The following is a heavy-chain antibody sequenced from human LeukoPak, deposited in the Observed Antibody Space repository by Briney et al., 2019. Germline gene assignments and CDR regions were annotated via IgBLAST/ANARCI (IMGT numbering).Heavy chain of an antibody. CDR3: SRGLGDYSDYGARD. Sequence: GGSLRLSCAASGFTFSSYAMSWVRQAPGKGLEWVSTISGSGDSTYYADSVEGRFTISRDNAKDSLFLQMNSLRAEDTAVYYCSRGLGDYSDYGARDWGQGTLVTVSS. J-gene: IGHJ4*02. CDR1: GFTFSSYA. CDR2: ISGSGDST. V-gene: IGHV3-23*01. D-gene: IGHD4-11*01.